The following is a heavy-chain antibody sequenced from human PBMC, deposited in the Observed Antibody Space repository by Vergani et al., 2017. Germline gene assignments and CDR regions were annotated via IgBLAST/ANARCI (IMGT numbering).Heavy chain of an antibody. J-gene: IGHJ3*01. Sequence: QVQLQESGPGLVKPSQTLSLTCTVSGASINNDFYYWHWIRQPAGKGLEWIGRIYVSGITDYNSSLQSRVSMSVDTSKNQFSLTLTSVTAADTAVYYCARDNKQVRPRAFDLWGQGKMVTGSS. CDR2: IYVSGIT. D-gene: IGHD2/OR15-2a*01. CDR3: ARDNKQVRPRAFDL. CDR1: GASINNDFYY. V-gene: IGHV4-61*02.